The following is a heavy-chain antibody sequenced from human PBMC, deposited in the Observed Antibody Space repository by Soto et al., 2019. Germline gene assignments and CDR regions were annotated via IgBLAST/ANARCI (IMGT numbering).Heavy chain of an antibody. V-gene: IGHV4-59*01. Sequence: PSETLSLTCTVSGVSISNNYWSWILQPPGKGLEWIGYIHYSGSTNYNPSLKSRVTISVDTSKNQFSLKLSSVTAADTAVYYCVFLPWADYGGIFDPWGQGTLVTVSS. D-gene: IGHD4-17*01. CDR2: IHYSGST. CDR3: VFLPWADYGGIFDP. CDR1: GVSISNNY. J-gene: IGHJ5*02.